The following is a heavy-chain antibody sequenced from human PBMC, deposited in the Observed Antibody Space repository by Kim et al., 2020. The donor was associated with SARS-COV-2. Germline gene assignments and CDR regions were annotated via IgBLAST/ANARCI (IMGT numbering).Heavy chain of an antibody. Sequence: PSFQGHVTISADKSISTAYLQWSSLKASDTAMYYCARLGYCSSTSQCYFDYWGQGTLVTVSS. D-gene: IGHD2-2*01. CDR3: ARLGYCSSTSQCYFDY. J-gene: IGHJ4*02. V-gene: IGHV5-10-1*01.